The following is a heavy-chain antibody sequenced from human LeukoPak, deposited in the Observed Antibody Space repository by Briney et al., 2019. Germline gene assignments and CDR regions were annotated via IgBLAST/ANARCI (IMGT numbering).Heavy chain of an antibody. CDR2: IKSKTDGGTT. CDR3: TTGGPYGDYVLDY. V-gene: IGHV3-15*01. CDR1: GFTFSNAW. Sequence: PGGSLRLSCAASGFTFSNAWMSWARQAPGKGLEWVGRIKSKTDGGTTDYAAPVKGRFTISRDDSKNTLYLQMNSLKTEDTAVYYCTTGGPYGDYVLDYWGQGTLVTVSS. D-gene: IGHD4-17*01. J-gene: IGHJ4*02.